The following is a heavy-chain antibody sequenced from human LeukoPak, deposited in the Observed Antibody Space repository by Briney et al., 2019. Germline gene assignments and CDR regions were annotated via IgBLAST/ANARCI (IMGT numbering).Heavy chain of an antibody. Sequence: GSLRLSCTASGFTFGDYAMSWFRQAPGKGLEWVGFIRSKAYGGTTEYAASVKGRFTISRDDSKGIAYLQMNSLKTEDTAVYYCTRGGPIVVVVAATEFDPWGQGTLVTVSS. CDR1: GFTFGDYA. D-gene: IGHD2-15*01. V-gene: IGHV3-49*03. CDR3: TRGGPIVVVVAATEFDP. J-gene: IGHJ5*02. CDR2: IRSKAYGGTT.